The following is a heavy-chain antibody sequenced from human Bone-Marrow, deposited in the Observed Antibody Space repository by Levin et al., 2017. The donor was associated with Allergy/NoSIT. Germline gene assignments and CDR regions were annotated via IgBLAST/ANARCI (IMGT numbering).Heavy chain of an antibody. CDR3: ARLPIILIRGETLTNYYYYYMDV. J-gene: IGHJ6*03. V-gene: IGHV4-34*01. D-gene: IGHD3-10*01. CDR2: ITQSGRT. CDR1: SGSLTGYY. Sequence: SQTLSLTCDVYSGSLTGYYWSWIRQSPERGLEWIGEITQSGRTDYNPSLKSRVTISIDTFKNQISLQLSSVTAADTAVYYCARLPIILIRGETLTNYYYYYMDVWGEGTTVTVSS.